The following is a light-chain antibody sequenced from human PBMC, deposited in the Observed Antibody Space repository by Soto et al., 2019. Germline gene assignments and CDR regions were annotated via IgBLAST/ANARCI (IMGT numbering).Light chain of an antibody. Sequence: EIVMTQSPGTLSVSPGESATLSCRASQSVSTNVAWFQQRPGQPPRLLIYGSSGRASRIPGRFRGTGSGTQFTLTIGSMQSEDFTVYFFQQYANWPYTFAQGTKLEI. CDR2: GSS. CDR3: QQYANWPYT. J-gene: IGKJ2*01. CDR1: QSVSTN. V-gene: IGKV3-15*01.